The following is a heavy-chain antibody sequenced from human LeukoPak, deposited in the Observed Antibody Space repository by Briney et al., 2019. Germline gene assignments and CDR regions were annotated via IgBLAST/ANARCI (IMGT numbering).Heavy chain of an antibody. Sequence: GGSLRLSCAASGFTFSSYEMNWVRQAPGKGLEWVSYISSSGSTIYYADSVKGRFTISRDNAKNSLYLQTNSLRAEDTAVYYCAGIAAAGGLGDYFDYWGQGTLVTVSS. D-gene: IGHD6-13*01. CDR2: ISSSGSTI. CDR1: GFTFSSYE. CDR3: AGIAAAGGLGDYFDY. J-gene: IGHJ4*02. V-gene: IGHV3-48*03.